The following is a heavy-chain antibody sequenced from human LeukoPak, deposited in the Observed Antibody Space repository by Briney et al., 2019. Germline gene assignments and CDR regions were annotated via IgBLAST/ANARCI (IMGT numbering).Heavy chain of an antibody. J-gene: IGHJ4*02. Sequence: GGSLRLSCAASGFTFSSYEMNWVRQAPGKGLEWVSYISDSGGAIYYADSVKGRFTISRDNAKNSLYLQMNSLRAEDTAVYYCAREGRVGATRPYFDYWGQGTLVTVSS. CDR2: ISDSGGAI. D-gene: IGHD1-26*01. V-gene: IGHV3-48*03. CDR3: AREGRVGATRPYFDY. CDR1: GFTFSSYE.